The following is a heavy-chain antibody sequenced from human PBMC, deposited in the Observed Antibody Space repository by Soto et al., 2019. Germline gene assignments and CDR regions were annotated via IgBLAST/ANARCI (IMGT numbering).Heavy chain of an antibody. D-gene: IGHD6-13*01. CDR2: IRSSSEYI. CDR3: DRARVYPTGLLDF. V-gene: IGHV3-21*04. CDR1: VLTFPTYT. J-gene: IGHJ4*02. Sequence: GGSLRLSCAASVLTFPTYTLHWVRQAPEKGLELVSSIRSSSEYIYYADSMKGRVTKSRDNAKNSLFLDMKRLTGEDTAVYYCDRARVYPTGLLDFWGQATLVTLAS.